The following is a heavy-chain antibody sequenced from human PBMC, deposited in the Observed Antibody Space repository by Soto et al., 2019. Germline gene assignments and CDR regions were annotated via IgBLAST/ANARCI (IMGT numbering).Heavy chain of an antibody. Sequence: SSETLSLTCTVSGGSISSSSYYWGWIRQPPGKGLEWIGSIYYSGSTYYNPSLKSRVTISVDTSKNQFSLKLSSVTAADTAVYYCASLRITMVRGVEYYYYYGMDVWGQGTTVTVSS. J-gene: IGHJ6*02. CDR2: IYYSGST. CDR3: ASLRITMVRGVEYYYYYGMDV. V-gene: IGHV4-39*01. D-gene: IGHD3-10*01. CDR1: GGSISSSSYY.